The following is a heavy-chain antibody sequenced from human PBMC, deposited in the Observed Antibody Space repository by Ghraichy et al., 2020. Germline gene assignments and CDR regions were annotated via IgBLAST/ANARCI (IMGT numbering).Heavy chain of an antibody. J-gene: IGHJ5*02. V-gene: IGHV3-23*01. CDR1: GFTFRNYA. CDR2: ISNSGDST. Sequence: GGSLRLSRVASGFTFRNYAMSWVRQAPGKGLEWVSAISNSGDSTYYADSVKGRFTISRDNSKNTLYLQMSSLRADDTAVYYCAKDYDGRYLNMRFDPWGQGTLVTVSS. CDR3: AKDYDGRYLNMRFDP. D-gene: IGHD1-26*01.